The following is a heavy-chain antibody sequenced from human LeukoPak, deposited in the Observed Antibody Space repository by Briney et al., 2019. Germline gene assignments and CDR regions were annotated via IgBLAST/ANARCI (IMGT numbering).Heavy chain of an antibody. CDR1: LDSTTSNF. CDR2: IHRSGSP. Sequence: PSETLSLTCTVSLDSTTSNFWSWVRQPPGKGLEWIGEIHRSGSPNYNPSLQSRVTISVDRSRNQIALELSSVTAADTAVYYCAREILGGFNPGAYWGQGTLVTVSS. J-gene: IGHJ4*02. V-gene: IGHV4-4*02. CDR3: AREILGGFNPGAY. D-gene: IGHD1-14*01.